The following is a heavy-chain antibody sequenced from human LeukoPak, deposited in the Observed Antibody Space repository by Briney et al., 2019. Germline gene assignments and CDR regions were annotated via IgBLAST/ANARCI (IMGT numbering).Heavy chain of an antibody. CDR2: MNPNSGNT. J-gene: IGHJ6*03. CDR1: GYTFTSYD. V-gene: IGHV1-8*01. Sequence: ASVKVSCKASGYTFTSYDINWVRQAPGQGLEWMGWMNPNSGNTGYAQKFQGRVTMTRNTSISTAYMELSSLRSEDTAVYYCASMGYCSSTSCYYYYYMDVWGKGTTVTVSS. CDR3: ASMGYCSSTSCYYYYYMDV. D-gene: IGHD2-2*01.